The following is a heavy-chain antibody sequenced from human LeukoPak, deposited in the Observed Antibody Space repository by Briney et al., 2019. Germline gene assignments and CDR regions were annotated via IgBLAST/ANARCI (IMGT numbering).Heavy chain of an antibody. V-gene: IGHV4-34*01. CDR2: INHSGST. CDR3: ARRAYYYGSGSYGMDV. D-gene: IGHD3-10*01. J-gene: IGHJ6*04. CDR1: GGSFSGYY. Sequence: SETLSLTCAVYGGSFSGYYWSWIRQPPGKGLKWSGEINHSGSTNYNPSLKSRVTISVDTSKNQFSLKLSSVTAADTAVYYCARRAYYYGSGSYGMDVWGKGTTVTVSS.